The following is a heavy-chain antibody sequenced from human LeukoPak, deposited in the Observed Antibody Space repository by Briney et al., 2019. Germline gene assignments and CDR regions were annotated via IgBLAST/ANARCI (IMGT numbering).Heavy chain of an antibody. CDR3: ARGMRYYYGSGSSSSSSYYYGMDV. CDR1: GYSISSGYY. Sequence: SSETLSLTCTVSGYSISSGYYWGWIRQPPRKGLEWIGSIHHSGSTYYNPSPKSRVTISVDTSKNQFSLKLSSVTAADTAVYYCARGMRYYYGSGSSSSSSYYYGMDVWGQGTTVTVSS. V-gene: IGHV4-38-2*02. D-gene: IGHD3-10*01. CDR2: IHHSGST. J-gene: IGHJ6*02.